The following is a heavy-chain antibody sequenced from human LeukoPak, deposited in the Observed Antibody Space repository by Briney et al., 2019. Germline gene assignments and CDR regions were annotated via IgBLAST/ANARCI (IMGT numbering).Heavy chain of an antibody. J-gene: IGHJ3*02. CDR2: ISNDGSDK. CDR1: GFTFSTSG. V-gene: IGHV3-30*18. Sequence: GGSLTLSCAASGFTFSTSGMHWVRQAAGKGLEWVALISNDGSDKNYPGSVKGRFTISRDNSNHTLHLQMNSLRAEDTAVYYCAKGSLGAPGGFDIWGQGTMVTVSS. CDR3: AKGSLGAPGGFDI. D-gene: IGHD1-26*01.